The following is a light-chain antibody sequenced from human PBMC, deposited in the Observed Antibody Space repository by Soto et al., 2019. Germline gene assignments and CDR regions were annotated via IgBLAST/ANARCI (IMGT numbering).Light chain of an antibody. CDR2: EVS. CDR1: SSDVGSYNL. J-gene: IGLJ1*01. CDR3: CSYGGSYV. Sequence: QSSLAQPASLSGAPGQSITLSFPGNSSDVGSYNLVSWYQQHPGKAPKVMIYEVSKRPSGVSNRFSGSKSGNTASLTISGLQAEDEADYYCCSYGGSYVFGPGTKVTVL. V-gene: IGLV2-23*02.